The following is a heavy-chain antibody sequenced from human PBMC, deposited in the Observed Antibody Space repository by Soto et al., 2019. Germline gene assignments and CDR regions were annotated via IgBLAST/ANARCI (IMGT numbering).Heavy chain of an antibody. D-gene: IGHD3-10*01. CDR2: INHSGST. Sequence: SETLCLTCAVYGGTFSGYYWSWISQTTGKGLEWIGEINHSGSTNYNPSLKSRVTISVDTSKNQFSLKLSSVTAADTAVYYCARERRYYYGSGSYINYFDYWGQGTLVTVSS. J-gene: IGHJ4*02. CDR1: GGTFSGYY. V-gene: IGHV4-34*01. CDR3: ARERRYYYGSGSYINYFDY.